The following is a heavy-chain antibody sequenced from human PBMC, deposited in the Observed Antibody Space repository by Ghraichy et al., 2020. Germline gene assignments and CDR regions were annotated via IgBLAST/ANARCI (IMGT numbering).Heavy chain of an antibody. V-gene: IGHV3-49*04. CDR3: TRDGYSSFIFDY. CDR1: GFTFGAYA. Sequence: GVLRLSCTASGFTFGAYAMNWVRQAPGKGLEWVGFIRSKAYGGTTEYAASVKGRFTISRDDSNSIAYLQMNSLKIEDTAVYYCTRDGYSSFIFDYWGQGTLVTVSS. CDR2: IRSKAYGGTT. J-gene: IGHJ4*02. D-gene: IGHD5-24*01.